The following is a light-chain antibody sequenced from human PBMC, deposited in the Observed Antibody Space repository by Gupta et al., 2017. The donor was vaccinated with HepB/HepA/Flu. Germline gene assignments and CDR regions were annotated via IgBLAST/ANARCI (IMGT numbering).Light chain of an antibody. J-gene: IGKJ1*01. V-gene: IGKV1-5*03. CDR1: QTISTW. CDR2: RAS. CDR3: QRYKGYSPRT. Sequence: DVQMTQSPSTLSASVGDRVTITCRASQTISTWLAWYQQKPGKAPQLLIYRASSLQSGVPSRFSGSGYGTDFTLTITNRQPEDFAPYYCQRYKGYSPRTFGQGTKVEVK.